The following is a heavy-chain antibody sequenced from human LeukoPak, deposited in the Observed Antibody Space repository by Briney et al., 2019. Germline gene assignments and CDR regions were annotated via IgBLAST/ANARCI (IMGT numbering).Heavy chain of an antibody. CDR3: ARVGSTIFGVVTFFDY. Sequence: GGSLRLSCAASGFTFSSYSMNWVRQAPGKGLEWVSSISSSSNYIYYADSVKGRFTISRDNAKNSLYLQMNSLRAEDTAVYYCARVGSTIFGVVTFFDYWGQGTLVTVSS. V-gene: IGHV3-21*01. CDR2: ISSSSNYI. CDR1: GFTFSSYS. J-gene: IGHJ4*02. D-gene: IGHD3-3*01.